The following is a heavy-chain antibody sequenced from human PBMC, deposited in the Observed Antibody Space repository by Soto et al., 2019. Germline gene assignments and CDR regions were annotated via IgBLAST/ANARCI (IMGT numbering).Heavy chain of an antibody. Sequence: GSLRLSCAASGFTFSNAWMNWVRQAPGKGLEWVGRIKSKTDGGKTDYAAPVKGRFTISRDNSKNTLYLQMNSLKAEDTAVYYCAVELTKEEENNGGVLYYYYYGMDVWGQGTTVSVSS. D-gene: IGHD1-1*01. CDR2: IKSKTDGGKT. V-gene: IGHV3-15*07. CDR3: AVELTKEEENNGGVLYYYYYGMDV. J-gene: IGHJ6*02. CDR1: GFTFSNAW.